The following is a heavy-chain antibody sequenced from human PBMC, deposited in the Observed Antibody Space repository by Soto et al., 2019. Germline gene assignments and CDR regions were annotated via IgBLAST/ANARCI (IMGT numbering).Heavy chain of an antibody. Sequence: SETLSLTCAVSGGSISSGGYSWSWIRQPPGKGLEWIGYIYHSGSTYYNPSLKSRVTISVDTSKNQFSLKLSSVTAADTAVYYCARDTGSGGYYFDYWGQGTLVTVSS. V-gene: IGHV4-30-2*05. CDR1: GGSISSGGYS. D-gene: IGHD3-10*01. J-gene: IGHJ4*02. CDR2: IYHSGST. CDR3: ARDTGSGGYYFDY.